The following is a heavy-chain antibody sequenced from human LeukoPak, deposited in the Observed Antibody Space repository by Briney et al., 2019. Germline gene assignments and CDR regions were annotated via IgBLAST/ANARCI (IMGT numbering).Heavy chain of an antibody. V-gene: IGHV3-21*01. CDR2: ISSSSSYI. D-gene: IGHD3-9*01. Sequence: GGSLRLSCAASGFTFSSYSMNWVRQAPGKGLEWVSSISSSSSYIYYADSVKGRFTISRDNAKNSLYLQMNSLRAEDTAVYYCARVGLDYDILTGYNEGLYYFDYWGQGTLVTVSS. CDR1: GFTFSSYS. J-gene: IGHJ4*02. CDR3: ARVGLDYDILTGYNEGLYYFDY.